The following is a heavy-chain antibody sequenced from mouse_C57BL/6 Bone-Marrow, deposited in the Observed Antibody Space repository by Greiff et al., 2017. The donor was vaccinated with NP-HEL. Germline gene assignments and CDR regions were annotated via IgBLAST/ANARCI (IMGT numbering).Heavy chain of an antibody. CDR1: GYSITSDY. CDR2: ISYSGST. V-gene: IGHV3-8*01. Sequence: DVMLVESGPGLAKPSQTLSLTCSVTGYSITSDYWNWIRKFPGNKLEYMGYISYSGSTYYNLSLKSRISITRDTSKNQYYLQLNSVTTEDTATYYCARYGITTVVRYFDVWGTGTTVTVSS. CDR3: ARYGITTVVRYFDV. D-gene: IGHD1-1*01. J-gene: IGHJ1*03.